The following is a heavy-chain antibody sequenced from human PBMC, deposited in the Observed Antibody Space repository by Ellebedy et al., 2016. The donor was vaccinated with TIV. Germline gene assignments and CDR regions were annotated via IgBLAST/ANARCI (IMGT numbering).Heavy chain of an antibody. CDR3: AVYYDSSGYYPITYYFDY. CDR1: GGSFSGYY. CDR2: INHSGST. D-gene: IGHD3-22*01. J-gene: IGHJ4*02. Sequence: MPSETLSLTCAVYGGSFSGYYWSWIRQPPGKGLEWIGEINHSGSTNYNPSLKSRVSISVDTSKNQFSLKLSSVTAADTAVYYCAVYYDSSGYYPITYYFDYWGQGTLVTVSS. V-gene: IGHV4-34*01.